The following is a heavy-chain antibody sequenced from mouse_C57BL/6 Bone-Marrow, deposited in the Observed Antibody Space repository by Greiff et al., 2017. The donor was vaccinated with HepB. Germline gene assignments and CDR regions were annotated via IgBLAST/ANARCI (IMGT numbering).Heavy chain of an antibody. CDR2: IHPNSGST. CDR3: ARKDYYGSRDYFDY. D-gene: IGHD1-1*01. V-gene: IGHV1-64*01. J-gene: IGHJ2*01. CDR1: GYTFTSYW. Sequence: VKLQQPGAELVKPGASVKLSCKASGYTFTSYWMHWVKQRPGQGLEWIGMIHPNSGSTNYNEKFKSKATLTVDKSSSTAYMQLSSLISEDSAVYYCARKDYYGSRDYFDYWGQGTTLTVSS.